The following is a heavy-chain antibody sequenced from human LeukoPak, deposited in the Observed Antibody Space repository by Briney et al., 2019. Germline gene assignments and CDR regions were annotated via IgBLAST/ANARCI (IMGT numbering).Heavy chain of an antibody. Sequence: SETLSLTCAVSGYSISSGYYWGWIRQPPGKGLEWIGSIYHSGSTYYNPSLKSRVTISVDTSKNQFSLKLSSVTAADTAVYYCARVSDSYHYYYMDVWGKGTTVIVSS. J-gene: IGHJ6*03. CDR2: IYHSGST. CDR3: ARVSDSYHYYYMDV. CDR1: GYSISSGYY. D-gene: IGHD5/OR15-5a*01. V-gene: IGHV4-38-2*01.